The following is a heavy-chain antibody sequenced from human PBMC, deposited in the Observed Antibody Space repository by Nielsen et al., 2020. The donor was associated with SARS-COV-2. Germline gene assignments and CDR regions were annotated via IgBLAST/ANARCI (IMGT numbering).Heavy chain of an antibody. V-gene: IGHV1-58*01. CDR2: IVVGSGNT. CDR3: ARESVIAAQFDP. CDR1: GFTFTSSA. Sequence: SVKVSCKASGFTFTSSAVQWVRQARGQRLEWIGWIVVGSGNTNYAQKFQERVTITRDMSTSTAYMELSSLRSEDTAVYYCARESVIAAQFDPWGQGTLVTVSS. D-gene: IGHD6-6*01. J-gene: IGHJ5*02.